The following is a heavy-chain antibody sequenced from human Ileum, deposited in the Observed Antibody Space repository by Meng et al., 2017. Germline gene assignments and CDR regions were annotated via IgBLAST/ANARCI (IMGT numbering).Heavy chain of an antibody. Sequence: GESLKISCAASGFTVDTHYMSWVRQAPGKGLQWVSVIYIGFDTFYADSVKGRFTISRDNSKNTVYLQMNSLRDEDTAVYYCARDPGYAAFDIWGQGTKVTVSS. CDR1: GFTVDTHY. D-gene: IGHD5-18*01. CDR3: ARDPGYAAFDI. V-gene: IGHV3-66*02. J-gene: IGHJ3*02. CDR2: IYIGFDT.